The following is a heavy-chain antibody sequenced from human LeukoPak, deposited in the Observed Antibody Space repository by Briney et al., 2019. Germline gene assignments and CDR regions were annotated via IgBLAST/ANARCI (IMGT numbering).Heavy chain of an antibody. CDR1: GGSISSGGYY. CDR2: IYYSGST. J-gene: IGHJ3*02. V-gene: IGHV4-31*03. CDR3: ARDPRVDAFDI. Sequence: SETLSLTCTVSGGSISSGGYYWSWIRQHPGKGLEWIGYIYYSGSTYYNPSLKSRVTISVDTSKNQFSLKLSSVTAADTAVYYCARDPRVDAFDIWGQGTIVTVSS.